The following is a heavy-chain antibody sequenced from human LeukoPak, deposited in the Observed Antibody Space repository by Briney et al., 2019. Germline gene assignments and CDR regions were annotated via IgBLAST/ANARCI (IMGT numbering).Heavy chain of an antibody. CDR3: VKDWHILTGRNCFDP. Sequence: ASVKVSCKASGYTFNNYGISWVRQAPGQGLEWMGWVTSYNDDTNYAQKFQGRVTMSADTATTTAYMELRSLRFDDTAIYYCVKDWHILTGRNCFDPWGQGTLVTVSS. CDR1: GYTFNNYG. D-gene: IGHD3-9*01. J-gene: IGHJ5*02. CDR2: VTSYNDDT. V-gene: IGHV1-18*01.